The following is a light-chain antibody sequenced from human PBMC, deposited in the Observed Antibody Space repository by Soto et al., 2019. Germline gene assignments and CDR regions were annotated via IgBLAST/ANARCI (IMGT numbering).Light chain of an antibody. CDR1: SSDVGAYNY. J-gene: IGLJ3*02. V-gene: IGLV2-14*01. CDR2: EVR. CDR3: SSYTSSTTWV. Sequence: QSALTQPASVSGSPGQSITISCTGTSSDVGAYNYVSWYQQHPGKAPKLVIYEVRNRPPGVSDRFSGSRSGNTAYLTISGLQAEDESDYYCSSYTSSTTWVFGGGTKLTVL.